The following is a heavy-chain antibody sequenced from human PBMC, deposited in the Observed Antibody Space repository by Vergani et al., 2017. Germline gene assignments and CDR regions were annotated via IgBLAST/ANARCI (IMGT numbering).Heavy chain of an antibody. CDR2: IIPIFGTA. Sequence: QVQLVQSGAEVKKPGSSVKVSCKASGGTFSSYAISWVRQAPGQGLEWMGGIIPIFGTANYAQKFQGRVTITADESTSTAYMELSRLRSDDTAVYYCASIGGSGSYNWFDPWGQGTLVTVSS. CDR3: ASIGGSGSYNWFDP. J-gene: IGHJ5*02. V-gene: IGHV1-69*01. D-gene: IGHD3-10*01. CDR1: GGTFSSYA.